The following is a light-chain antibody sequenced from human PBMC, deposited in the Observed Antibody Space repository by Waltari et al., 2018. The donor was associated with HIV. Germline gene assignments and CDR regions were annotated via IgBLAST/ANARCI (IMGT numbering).Light chain of an antibody. CDR3: SSYTSSSTSVV. Sequence: QSALTQPASVSGSPGQSITISCTGTSSDVGGYNYVSWYQQHPGKAPKLMIYDVSKRPSGVSNRFSGSKSGNTASLTISDYYCSSYTSSSTSVVFGGGTKLTVL. V-gene: IGLV2-14*01. CDR2: DVS. CDR1: SSDVGGYNY. J-gene: IGLJ2*01.